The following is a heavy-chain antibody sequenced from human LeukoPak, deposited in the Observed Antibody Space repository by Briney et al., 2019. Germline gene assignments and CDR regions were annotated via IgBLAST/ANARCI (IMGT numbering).Heavy chain of an antibody. CDR3: AREADYSGSYYFDP. J-gene: IGHJ5*02. V-gene: IGHV6-1*01. CDR2: TYYRSKWYN. CDR1: GDSVSSNSAA. D-gene: IGHD1-26*01. Sequence: SQTLSLTCAISGDSVSSNSAAWNWIRQSPSRGLEWLGRTYYRSKWYNDYAVSVKSRITINPDTSKNQFSLQLSSVTAADTAVYYCAREADYSGSYYFDPWGQGTLVTVSS.